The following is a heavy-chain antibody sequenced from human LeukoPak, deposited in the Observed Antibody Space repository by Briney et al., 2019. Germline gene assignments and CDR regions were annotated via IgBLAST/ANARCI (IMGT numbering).Heavy chain of an antibody. V-gene: IGHV4-59*01. CDR1: GGSISSYC. D-gene: IGHD5-18*01. CDR2: IYYSGST. J-gene: IGHJ3*02. CDR3: ARRVGHSYGVAGAGAFDI. Sequence: SETLSLTCTVSGGSISSYCWSWIRQPPGKGLEWIGYIYYSGSTYSNPSLKSRVTISLDTSKNQFSLRLSSVTAADTAVYYCARRVGHSYGVAGAGAFDIWGQGTMVTVSS.